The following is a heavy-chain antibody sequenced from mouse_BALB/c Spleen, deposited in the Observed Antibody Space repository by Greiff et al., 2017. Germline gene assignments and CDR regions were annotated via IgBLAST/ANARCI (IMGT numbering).Heavy chain of an antibody. J-gene: IGHJ4*01. Sequence: VQLKESGPELVKPGASVKMSCKASGYTFTSYVMHWVKQKPGQGLEWIGYINPYNDGTKYNEKFKGKATLTSDKSSSTAYMELSSLTSEDSAVYYCARAGGSSLYLYYYAMDYWGQGTSVTVSS. D-gene: IGHD1-1*01. CDR3: ARAGGSSLYLYYYAMDY. CDR1: GYTFTSYV. CDR2: INPYNDGT. V-gene: IGHV1-14*01.